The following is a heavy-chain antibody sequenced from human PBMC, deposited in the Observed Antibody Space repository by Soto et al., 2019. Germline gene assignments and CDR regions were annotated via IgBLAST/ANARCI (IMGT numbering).Heavy chain of an antibody. J-gene: IGHJ6*02. CDR1: GFTFSNYW. V-gene: IGHV3-7*01. CDR3: VRDSSSWSYHYFGMDV. CDR2: IKQDGSEK. D-gene: IGHD6-13*01. Sequence: EVQLVESGGGLVQPGGSLRLSCVGSGFTFSNYWMSWVRQAPGKGLEWVAYIKQDGSEKYYVDSVKGRFTISRDNAKNSLYLQMSSLRAEDTAMYYCVRDSSSWSYHYFGMDVWGQGTAVTVSS.